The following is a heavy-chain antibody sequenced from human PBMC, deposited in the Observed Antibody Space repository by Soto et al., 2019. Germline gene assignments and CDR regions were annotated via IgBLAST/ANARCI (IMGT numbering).Heavy chain of an antibody. D-gene: IGHD2-2*01. CDR2: TRNKANSYIT. V-gene: IGHV3-72*01. CDR1: GFTFSDHH. Sequence: EVQLVESGGGLVQPGGSLRLSCAASGFTFSDHHMDWVRQAPGKGLEWVGRTRNKANSYITEYAASVKGRFTISRDDSKNSLYLQMNSLTTEDTAVYYCARGYCSSTSCYLFYFDLWGRGTLVTVSS. CDR3: ARGYCSSTSCYLFYFDL. J-gene: IGHJ2*01.